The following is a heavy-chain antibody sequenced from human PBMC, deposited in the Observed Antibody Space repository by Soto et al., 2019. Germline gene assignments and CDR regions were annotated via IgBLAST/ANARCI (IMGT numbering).Heavy chain of an antibody. CDR3: ARDYYDSSGYYYERYFDL. J-gene: IGHJ2*01. CDR1: GGSISSGGYY. D-gene: IGHD3-22*01. Sequence: QVQLQESGPGLVKPSQTLSLTCTVSGGSISSGGYYWSWIRQHPGKGLEWIGYIYYSGSTYYNPSLNSRVTISVDTSKNQFSLKLSSVTAADTAVYYCARDYYDSSGYYYERYFDLWGRGTLVTVSS. V-gene: IGHV4-31*03. CDR2: IYYSGST.